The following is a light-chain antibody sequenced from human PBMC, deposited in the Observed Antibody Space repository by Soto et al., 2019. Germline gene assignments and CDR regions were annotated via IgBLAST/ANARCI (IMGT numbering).Light chain of an antibody. J-gene: IGKJ1*01. CDR2: AAS. CDR1: QGIGTY. CDR3: QNYNSAPWT. Sequence: GDRVTITCRASQGIGTYLAWYQQKPGKVPKLLIYAASTLQSGVPSRFSGSGSGTDFTLTISSLQPEDVATYYCQNYNSAPWTFGQGTKVEIK. V-gene: IGKV1-27*01.